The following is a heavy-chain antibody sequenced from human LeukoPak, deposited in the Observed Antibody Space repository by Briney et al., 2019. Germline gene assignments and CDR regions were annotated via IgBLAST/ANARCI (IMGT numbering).Heavy chain of an antibody. Sequence: GASVTVPCKASGGTFSSYAISWVRQAPGQGLEWMGGIIPIFGTANYAQKFQGRVTITTDGSTSTAYMELSSLRSEDTAVYYCARGARNPPRFIAVAGLYYFDYWGQGTLVTVSS. CDR3: ARGARNPPRFIAVAGLYYFDY. J-gene: IGHJ4*02. CDR2: IIPIFGTA. V-gene: IGHV1-69*05. D-gene: IGHD6-19*01. CDR1: GGTFSSYA.